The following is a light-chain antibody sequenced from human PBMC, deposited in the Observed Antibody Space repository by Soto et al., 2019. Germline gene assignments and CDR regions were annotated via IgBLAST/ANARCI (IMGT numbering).Light chain of an antibody. V-gene: IGKV1-5*03. CDR3: QQYNSYPRA. CDR1: QSISSW. J-gene: IGKJ2*01. CDR2: KTS. Sequence: DIQMTQSPSTLSASVGDRVTITCRASQSISSWLAWYQQKPGKAPNLLIYKTSSLESGVPSRFSGSGSGSEFPLTISSLKPDEFATYYSQQYNSYPRAFRQGTKLEIK.